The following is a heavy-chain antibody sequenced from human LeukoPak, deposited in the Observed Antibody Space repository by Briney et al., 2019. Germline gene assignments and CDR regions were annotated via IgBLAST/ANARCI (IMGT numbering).Heavy chain of an antibody. CDR1: GYSISSGYY. CDR2: IYHSGSN. J-gene: IGHJ5*02. V-gene: IGHV4-38-2*01. CDR3: ARGGGLRFLEWLLKA. Sequence: SETLSLTCAVSGYSISSGYYWGWIRQPPRKGVEWIASIYHSGSNYYNPSLKSRVTISVDTSKNQFSLKLSSVTAADTAVYYCARGGGLRFLEWLLKAWGQGTLVTVSS. D-gene: IGHD3-3*01.